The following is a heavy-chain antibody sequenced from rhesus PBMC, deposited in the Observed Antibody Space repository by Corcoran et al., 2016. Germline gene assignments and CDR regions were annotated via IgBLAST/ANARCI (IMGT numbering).Heavy chain of an antibody. CDR2: VDPEEDEA. Sequence: EVQLVQSGSEVKKPGAPVKISCKASGYTFTDYYLHWVRQAPGKGLEWLGRVDPEEDEALHAPQFQDGVTITAEASTDPAYMELSSLGSEDTAVYYCAASLTGDRYFDYWGQGVLVTVSS. CDR3: AASLTGDRYFDY. CDR1: GYTFTDYY. V-gene: IGHV1-111*02. J-gene: IGHJ4*01. D-gene: IGHD7-45*01.